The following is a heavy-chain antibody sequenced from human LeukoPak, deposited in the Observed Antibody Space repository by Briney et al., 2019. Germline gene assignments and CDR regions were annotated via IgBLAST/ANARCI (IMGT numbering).Heavy chain of an antibody. Sequence: SGTLSLTCAVYGGSFSGYYWSWIRQPPGKGLEWIGKINHSGSTNYNPSLKSRATISVDTSKNRFSLKLSSVTAADTAVYYCARGRRQWLVQTPRDYFDYWGQGTLVTVSS. V-gene: IGHV4-34*01. J-gene: IGHJ4*02. D-gene: IGHD6-19*01. CDR1: GGSFSGYY. CDR2: INHSGST. CDR3: ARGRRQWLVQTPRDYFDY.